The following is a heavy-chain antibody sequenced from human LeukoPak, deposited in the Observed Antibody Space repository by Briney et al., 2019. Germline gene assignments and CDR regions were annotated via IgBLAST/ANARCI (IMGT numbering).Heavy chain of an antibody. V-gene: IGHV3-33*01. CDR3: AGGWDYFDY. Sequence: PGGSLRLSCAASGFTFSSYGMHWVRQAPGKGLEWVAIIWYDGSNEYYADSVKGRFTISRDNSKNTLYLQMNSLRAEDTAVYYCAGGWDYFDYWGQGTLVTVSS. J-gene: IGHJ4*02. D-gene: IGHD1-26*01. CDR2: IWYDGSNE. CDR1: GFTFSSYG.